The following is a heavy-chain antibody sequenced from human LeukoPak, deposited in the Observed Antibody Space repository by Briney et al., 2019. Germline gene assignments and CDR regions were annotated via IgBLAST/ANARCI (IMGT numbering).Heavy chain of an antibody. CDR3: ARGYSSGGSCYFPIDY. D-gene: IGHD2-15*01. V-gene: IGHV3-30*04. Sequence: GGSLRLSCAASGFTFSSYAMHWVRQAPGKGLEWVAVISYDGSNKYYADSVKGRFTISRDNSKNTLYLQMNSLRAEDTAVYYCARGYSSGGSCYFPIDYWGQGTLVTVSS. J-gene: IGHJ4*02. CDR2: ISYDGSNK. CDR1: GFTFSSYA.